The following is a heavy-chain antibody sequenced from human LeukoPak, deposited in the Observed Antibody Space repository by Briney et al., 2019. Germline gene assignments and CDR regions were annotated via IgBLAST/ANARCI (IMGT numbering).Heavy chain of an antibody. V-gene: IGHV1-2*02. Sequence: GASVKVSCKASGYKFTDDYMHWLRQAPGQGLELMGWINPDSGFTNYARKFKGRVTMTRDTSISTAYLEVRSLTSDDTAVYYCAPTAEAYTSWWKVWGQGALVTVSS. D-gene: IGHD3-16*01. CDR1: GYKFTDDY. J-gene: IGHJ4*02. CDR2: INPDSGFT. CDR3: APTAEAYTSWWKV.